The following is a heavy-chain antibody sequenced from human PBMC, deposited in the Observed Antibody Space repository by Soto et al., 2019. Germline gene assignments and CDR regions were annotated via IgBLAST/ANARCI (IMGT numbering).Heavy chain of an antibody. V-gene: IGHV1-69*12. CDR1: GGTFSSYA. Sequence: QVQLVQSGAEVKKPGSSVKVSCKASGGTFSSYAISWVRQAPGQGLEWMGGIIPIFGTANYAQKFQGRVTITADESTSTAYMELSSLRSEDTAVYYCARVTANGGYGDYPLDYFDYWGQGTLVTVSS. CDR2: IIPIFGTA. J-gene: IGHJ4*02. D-gene: IGHD4-17*01. CDR3: ARVTANGGYGDYPLDYFDY.